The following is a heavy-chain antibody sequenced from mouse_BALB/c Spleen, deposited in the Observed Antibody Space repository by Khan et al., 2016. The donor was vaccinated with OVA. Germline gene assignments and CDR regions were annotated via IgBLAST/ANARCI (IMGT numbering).Heavy chain of an antibody. Sequence: EVQLQESGPGLVKPSQSLSLTCTVTGYSITSGYAWNWIRQFPGNKLEWMGYISYSGVTSYTPSPKSRISTTRDTSKNQFFLQLNSVTTEDTATYYCARGNYYRYYFDYWGQGTTLTVSS. CDR3: ARGNYYRYYFDY. CDR1: GYSITSGYA. J-gene: IGHJ2*01. D-gene: IGHD1-1*01. CDR2: ISYSGVT. V-gene: IGHV3-2*02.